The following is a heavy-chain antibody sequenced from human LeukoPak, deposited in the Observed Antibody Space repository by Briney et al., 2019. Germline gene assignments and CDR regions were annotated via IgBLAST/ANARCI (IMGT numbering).Heavy chain of an antibody. CDR3: ASAEHYYDSSGYYNY. CDR2: IYSGGGT. D-gene: IGHD3-22*01. Sequence: GGSLRLSCAASGFTVSSNYMSWVRQAPGKGLEWVSVIYSGGGTYYADSVKGRFTISRDNSKNTLYLQMNSLRAEDTAVYYCASAEHYYDSSGYYNYWGQGTLVTVSS. J-gene: IGHJ4*02. CDR1: GFTVSSNY. V-gene: IGHV3-53*01.